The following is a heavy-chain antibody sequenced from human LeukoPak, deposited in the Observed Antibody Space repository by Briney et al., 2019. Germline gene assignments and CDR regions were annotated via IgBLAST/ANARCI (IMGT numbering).Heavy chain of an antibody. CDR1: GGSISSSNW. CDR3: ARDGLSYYYYYMDV. J-gene: IGHJ6*03. D-gene: IGHD3-22*01. V-gene: IGHV4-4*02. CDR2: IYHSGST. Sequence: SETLSLTCAVSGGSISSSNWWSWVRQPPGKGLEWIGEIYHSGSTYYNPSLKSRVTISVDTSKNQFSLKLSSVTAADTAVYYCARDGLSYYYYYMDVWGKGTTVTVSS.